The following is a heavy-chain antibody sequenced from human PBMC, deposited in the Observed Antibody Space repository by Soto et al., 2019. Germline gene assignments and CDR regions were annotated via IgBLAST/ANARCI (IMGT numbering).Heavy chain of an antibody. V-gene: IGHV4-34*01. CDR2: INHSGST. CDR1: GGSFSGYY. CDR3: ARGPRRYYYYMVV. J-gene: IGHJ6*03. D-gene: IGHD1-26*01. Sequence: QVQLQQWGAGLLKPSETLSLTCAVYGGSFSGYYWSWIRQPPGKGLEWIVEINHSGSTNYNPSLKSRVTISVDTSKNQFSLKLSSVTAADTAVDYWARGPRRYYYYMVVWGKGTTVTVSS.